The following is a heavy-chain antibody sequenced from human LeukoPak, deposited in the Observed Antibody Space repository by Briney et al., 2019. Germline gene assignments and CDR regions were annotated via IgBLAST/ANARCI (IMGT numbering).Heavy chain of an antibody. D-gene: IGHD4-11*01. J-gene: IGHJ5*02. V-gene: IGHV4-31*03. CDR2: IYYSGST. CDR3: ARGTTQTWFYP. CDR1: GDSVNSGVYY. Sequence: SETLSLTCTVSGDSVNSGVYYWSWLRQHPGKGLEWIGYIYYSGSTHYNPSLKSRVTISSDTSKNQFSLKLNSVTAADTAFYYCARGTTQTWFYPWGQGTLVTVSS.